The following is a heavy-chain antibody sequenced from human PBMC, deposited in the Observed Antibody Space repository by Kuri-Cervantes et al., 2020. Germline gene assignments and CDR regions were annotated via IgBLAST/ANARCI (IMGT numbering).Heavy chain of an antibody. CDR3: AREEGWGAPPDDY. CDR1: GGSISSYY. J-gene: IGHJ4*02. D-gene: IGHD3-16*01. CDR2: ISSSGSTI. V-gene: IGHV3-11*01. Sequence: GESLKISCTVSGGSISSYYWSWIRQAPGKGLEWVSYISSSGSTIHYAGSVKGRFIISRDNAKNSLYLQMNSLRGEDTAVYYCAREEGWGAPPDDYWGQGTLVTVSS.